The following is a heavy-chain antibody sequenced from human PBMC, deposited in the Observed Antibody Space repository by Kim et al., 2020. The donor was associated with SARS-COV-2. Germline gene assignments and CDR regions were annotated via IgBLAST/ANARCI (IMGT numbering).Heavy chain of an antibody. Sequence: DKRYSPSLKSRLTITKDTSKNQVVLTMTNMDPVDTATYYCAHIGGLWSDYWGQGTLVTVSS. J-gene: IGHJ4*02. V-gene: IGHV2-5*01. CDR3: AHIGGLWSDY. CDR2: DK. D-gene: IGHD2-15*01.